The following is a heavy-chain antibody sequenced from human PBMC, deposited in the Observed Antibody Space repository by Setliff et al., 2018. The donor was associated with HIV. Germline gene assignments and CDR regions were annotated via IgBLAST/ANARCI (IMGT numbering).Heavy chain of an antibody. V-gene: IGHV1-69*13. D-gene: IGHD1-1*01. CDR2: AIPSFATA. CDR3: ANPHDGGAFDV. CDR1: GGTFKNLA. Sequence: GASVKVSCKASGGTFKNLAISWVRQAPGQGLEWMGGAIPSFATANYAQKFQGRITITADELTSTVYMDLNSLKSEDSAVYYCANPHDGGAFDVWGQGTAVTVSS. J-gene: IGHJ3*01.